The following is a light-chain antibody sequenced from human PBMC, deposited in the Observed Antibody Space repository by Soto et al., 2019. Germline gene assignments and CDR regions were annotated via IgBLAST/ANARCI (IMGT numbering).Light chain of an antibody. CDR3: QQYYTTRT. CDR1: QSVLYSPNNKNY. V-gene: IGKV4-1*01. J-gene: IGKJ1*01. CDR2: WAS. Sequence: DIVMTQSPDSLAVSLGERATINCRSSQSVLYSPNNKNYLAWYQQKPGQPPKLLIYWASTRESGVPDRFSGSGSGTYFTLTISSLQAEDVAVYYCQQYYTTRTFGQGTKVEIK.